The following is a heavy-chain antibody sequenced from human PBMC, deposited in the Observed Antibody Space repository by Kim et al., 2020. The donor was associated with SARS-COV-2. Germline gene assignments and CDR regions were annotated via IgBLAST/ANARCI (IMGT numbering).Heavy chain of an antibody. CDR1: GFTFSNAW. Sequence: GGSLRLSCAASGFTFSNAWMSWVRQAPGKGLEWVGRIKSKTDGGTTDYAAPVKGRFTISRDDSKNTLYLQMNSLKTEDTAVYYCTTDKVTRPPLYYYYGMDVWGQGTTVTVSS. J-gene: IGHJ6*02. CDR2: IKSKTDGGTT. V-gene: IGHV3-15*01. CDR3: TTDKVTRPPLYYYYGMDV. D-gene: IGHD2-21*02.